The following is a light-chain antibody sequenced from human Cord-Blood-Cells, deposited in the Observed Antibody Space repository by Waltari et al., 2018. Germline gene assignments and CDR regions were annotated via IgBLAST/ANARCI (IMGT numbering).Light chain of an antibody. CDR2: DVS. CDR1: SSDVGGYNY. J-gene: IGLJ3*02. CDR3: CSYAGSYTGV. V-gene: IGLV2-11*01. Sequence: QSALTQPRSVSGSPGQSVTISCTGTSSDVGGYNYVSWYQQHPGKAPKLMIYDVSKRPSGVPDLFSGSKAGNTASLTISGLQAEDEADYYCCSYAGSYTGVFGGGTKLTGL.